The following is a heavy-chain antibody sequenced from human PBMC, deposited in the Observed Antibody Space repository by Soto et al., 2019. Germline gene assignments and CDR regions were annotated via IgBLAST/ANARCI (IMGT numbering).Heavy chain of an antibody. CDR2: ISAYNGTT. D-gene: IGHD2-15*01. V-gene: IGHV1-18*01. CDR3: ARDLAVVLVDY. CDR1: GYTFTSYG. J-gene: IGHJ4*02. Sequence: QVQLVQSGAEVKKPGASVKVSCKASGYTFTSYGISWVRQAPGQGLEWMGWISAYNGTTKSAQKLQGRVTMTTDNSTSTDYIELRSLRSDDTAVYYCARDLAVVLVDYWGQGTLVTVSS.